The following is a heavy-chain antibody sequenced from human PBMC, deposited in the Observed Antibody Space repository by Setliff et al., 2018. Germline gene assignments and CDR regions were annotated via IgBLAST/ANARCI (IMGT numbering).Heavy chain of an antibody. J-gene: IGHJ4*02. CDR1: GFTFSSYA. D-gene: IGHD2-8*02. V-gene: IGHV3-23*01. Sequence: GESLRLSCATSGFTFSSYAMSWVRQAPGKGLEWVSAMSASGTSTYHADSVKGRFTISGDNSKNTLYLQMNGLRAEDTAVYFCAKSPVAYCSGAVCYPFDYWGQGTLVTVS. CDR3: AKSPVAYCSGAVCYPFDY. CDR2: MSASGTST.